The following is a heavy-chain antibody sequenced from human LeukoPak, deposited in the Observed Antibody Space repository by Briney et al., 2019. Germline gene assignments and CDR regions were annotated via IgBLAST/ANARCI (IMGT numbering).Heavy chain of an antibody. CDR2: ISSSGSTI. CDR3: ARLAGGYYYYTDV. J-gene: IGHJ6*03. CDR1: GFTFSSYE. V-gene: IGHV3-48*03. Sequence: GGSLRLSCAASGFTFSSYEMNWVRQAPGKGLEWVSYISSSGSTIYYADSVKGRFTISRGNAKNSLYLQMNSLRAEDTAVYYCARLAGGYYYYTDVWGKGTTVTVSS. D-gene: IGHD2-21*01.